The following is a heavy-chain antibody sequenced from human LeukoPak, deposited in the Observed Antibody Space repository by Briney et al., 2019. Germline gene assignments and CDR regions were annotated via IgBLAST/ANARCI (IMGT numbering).Heavy chain of an antibody. Sequence: GGSLRLPCAASGFTFSSYSMNWVRQAPGKGLEWVSSISSSSSYIYYEDSVKGRFTISRDNAKNSLYLQMNSLRAEDTAVYYCATARYSSSGSLDYWGQGTLVTVSS. J-gene: IGHJ4*02. V-gene: IGHV3-21*01. CDR2: ISSSSSYI. CDR3: ATARYSSSGSLDY. D-gene: IGHD6-6*01. CDR1: GFTFSSYS.